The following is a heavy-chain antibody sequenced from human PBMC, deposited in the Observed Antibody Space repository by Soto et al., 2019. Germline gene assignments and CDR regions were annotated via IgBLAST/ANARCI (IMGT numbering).Heavy chain of an antibody. Sequence: GGSLRLSCASSGFTFSSYAMSWVRQAPGKGLEWVSVISGSGGSTHYADSVKGRSTISRDNSKNTLHLQVNSLRGEDTAVYYCAKEADISGYFHEHWGQGTQVTVPS. CDR2: ISGSGGST. V-gene: IGHV3-23*01. CDR3: AKEADISGYFHEH. D-gene: IGHD3-22*01. CDR1: GFTFSSYA. J-gene: IGHJ4*02.